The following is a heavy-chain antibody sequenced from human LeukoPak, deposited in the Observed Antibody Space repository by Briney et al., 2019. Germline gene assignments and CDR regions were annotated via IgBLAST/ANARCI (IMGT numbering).Heavy chain of an antibody. CDR3: ARSDGGWYFDY. Sequence: SETLSLTCTVSGGSISSSSYYWGWIRQPPGKGLEWIGEIIHSGSTNYNPSLKSRVTISVDTSKNQFSLKLSSVTAADTAVYYCARSDGGWYFDYWGQGTLVTVSS. D-gene: IGHD6-19*01. V-gene: IGHV4-39*07. J-gene: IGHJ4*02. CDR2: IIHSGST. CDR1: GGSISSSSYY.